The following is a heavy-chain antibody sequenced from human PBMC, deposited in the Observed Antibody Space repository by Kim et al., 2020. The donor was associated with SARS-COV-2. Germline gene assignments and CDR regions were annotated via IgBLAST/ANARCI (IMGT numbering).Heavy chain of an antibody. D-gene: IGHD3-10*01. Sequence: GRFTISRDNAKNSVYLQVNSLSAEDTAVYYCARETGSGNYYMASYYGMDVWGQGTTVTVSS. CDR3: ARETGSGNYYMASYYGMDV. J-gene: IGHJ6*02. V-gene: IGHV3-11*06.